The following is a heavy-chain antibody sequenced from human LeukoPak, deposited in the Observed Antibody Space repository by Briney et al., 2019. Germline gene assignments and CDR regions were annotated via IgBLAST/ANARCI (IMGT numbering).Heavy chain of an antibody. D-gene: IGHD4-17*01. Sequence: GGSLRLSCTASGSTFSSYGMHWVRQAPGRGLEWVALIWYDGTKKYYVDSVKGRLTVSRDNSKNILYVQMNSLRAEDTAVYYCARDFGDYGVLDNWGQGTLVTVSS. J-gene: IGHJ4*02. CDR3: ARDFGDYGVLDN. CDR1: GSTFSSYG. V-gene: IGHV3-33*01. CDR2: IWYDGTKK.